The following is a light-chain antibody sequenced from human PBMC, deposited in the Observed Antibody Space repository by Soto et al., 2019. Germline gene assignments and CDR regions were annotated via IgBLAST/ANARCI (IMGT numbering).Light chain of an antibody. CDR3: QPRSNWPPIT. CDR1: QRVSSY. CDR2: DAS. Sequence: ELVLTQSPATLSLSPGERAPLACRASQRVSSYLAWYPKKPGKAPRLHIYDASNRATGIPARFSGSGSGTDFTLTISSLEPEDFAVYYCQPRSNWPPITFGHGTRLEIK. V-gene: IGKV3-11*01. J-gene: IGKJ5*01.